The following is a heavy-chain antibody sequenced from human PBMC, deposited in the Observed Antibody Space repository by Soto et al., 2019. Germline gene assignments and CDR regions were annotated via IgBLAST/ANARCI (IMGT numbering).Heavy chain of an antibody. Sequence: GGSLRLSCAASGFTFSDYYMSWIRQAPGKGLEWVSYISSSSSYTNYADSVKGRFTISRDNAKNSLYLQMNSLRAEDTAVYYCARDFHYYDSSGSPDYWGQGTLVTVSS. CDR3: ARDFHYYDSSGSPDY. CDR1: GFTFSDYY. D-gene: IGHD3-22*01. CDR2: ISSSSSYT. J-gene: IGHJ4*02. V-gene: IGHV3-11*05.